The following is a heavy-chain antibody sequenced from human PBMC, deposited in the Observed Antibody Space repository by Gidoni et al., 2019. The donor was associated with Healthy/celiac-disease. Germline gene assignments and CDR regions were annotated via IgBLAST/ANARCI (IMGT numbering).Heavy chain of an antibody. CDR1: GGSFSGYY. J-gene: IGHJ6*02. D-gene: IGHD2-8*01. Sequence: QVQLQQWGAGLLKPSETLSLTCAVYGGSFSGYYWSWSRQPPGKGLEWIGEINHSGSTNYNPSLKSRVTISVDTSKNQFSLKLSSVTAADTAVYYCAGDCTNGVCSSYGMDVWGQGTTVTVSS. CDR2: INHSGST. V-gene: IGHV4-34*01. CDR3: AGDCTNGVCSSYGMDV.